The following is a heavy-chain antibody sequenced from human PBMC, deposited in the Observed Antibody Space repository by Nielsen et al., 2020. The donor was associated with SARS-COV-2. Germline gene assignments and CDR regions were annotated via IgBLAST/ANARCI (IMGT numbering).Heavy chain of an antibody. V-gene: IGHV3-30*03. Sequence: GESLKISCAASGFTFSSYGMHWVRQAPGKGLEWVAVISYDGSNKYYADSVKGRFTISRDNSKNTLYLQVNSLRAEDTAVYYCARDGEGWLGYWGQGTLVTVSS. J-gene: IGHJ4*02. D-gene: IGHD2-15*01. CDR1: GFTFSSYG. CDR2: ISYDGSNK. CDR3: ARDGEGWLGY.